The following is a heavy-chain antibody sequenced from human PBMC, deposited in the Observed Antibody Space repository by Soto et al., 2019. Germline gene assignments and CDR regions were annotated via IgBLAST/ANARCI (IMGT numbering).Heavy chain of an antibody. Sequence: PSETLSLTCAVSGGSISSSNWWSWVRQPPGKGLEGIGEIYHSGSTNYNPSLKSRVTISVDTSKNQFSLKLSSVTAADTAVYYCARHRENFDWSLDYWGQGTLVT. D-gene: IGHD3-9*01. CDR3: ARHRENFDWSLDY. V-gene: IGHV4-4*02. CDR2: IYHSGST. J-gene: IGHJ4*02. CDR1: GGSISSSNW.